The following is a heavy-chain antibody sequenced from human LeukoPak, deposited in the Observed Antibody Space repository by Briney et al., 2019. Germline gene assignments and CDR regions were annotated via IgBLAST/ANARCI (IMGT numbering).Heavy chain of an antibody. V-gene: IGHV4-59*01. Sequence: PSETLSLTCTVSGGSISSYYWSWIRQPPGKGLEWIGYIYYSGSTNYNPSLKSRVTISVDTSKNQFSLKLSSVTAADTAVYYCARAGSGWYVDVWGKGTTVTVSS. J-gene: IGHJ6*03. CDR2: IYYSGST. CDR1: GGSISSYY. D-gene: IGHD6-25*01. CDR3: ARAGSGWYVDV.